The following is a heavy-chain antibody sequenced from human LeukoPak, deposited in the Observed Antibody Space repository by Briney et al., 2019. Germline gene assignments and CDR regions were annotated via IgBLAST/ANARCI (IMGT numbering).Heavy chain of an antibody. J-gene: IGHJ4*02. V-gene: IGHV1-18*01. CDR1: GYTFTSYG. D-gene: IGHD6-13*01. Sequence: GASVKVSCKASGYTFTSYGISWVRQAPGQELEWMGWTSAYNGNTNYAQKLQGRVTMTTDTSTSTAYMELRSLRSDDTAVYYCARVTLAAAGHYFDYWGQGTLVTVSS. CDR2: TSAYNGNT. CDR3: ARVTLAAAGHYFDY.